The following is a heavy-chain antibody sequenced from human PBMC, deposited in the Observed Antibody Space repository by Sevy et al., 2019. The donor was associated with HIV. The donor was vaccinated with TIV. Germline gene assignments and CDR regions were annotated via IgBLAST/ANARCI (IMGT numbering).Heavy chain of an antibody. J-gene: IGHJ5*02. CDR1: GFTFSSYW. CDR3: ARDTSSGWQLIHYWFDP. CDR2: IKQDGSEK. Sequence: GGSLRLSCAASGFTFSSYWMSWVRQAPGKGLEWVANIKQDGSEKYYVDSVKGRFTISRDNAKNSLYPQMNSLRAEDTAVYYCARDTSSGWQLIHYWFDPWGQGTLVTVSS. D-gene: IGHD6-19*01. V-gene: IGHV3-7*01.